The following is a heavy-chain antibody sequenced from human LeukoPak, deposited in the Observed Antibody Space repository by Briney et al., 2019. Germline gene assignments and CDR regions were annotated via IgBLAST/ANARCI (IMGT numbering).Heavy chain of an antibody. Sequence: GRSLRLSCAASGFTFSSYAMHWVRQAPGKGLEWVAVIWYDGSNKYYADSVKGRFTISRDNSKNTLYLQMNSLRAEDTAVYYCARDRDGIAVAGTLDYWGQGTLVTVSS. J-gene: IGHJ4*02. V-gene: IGHV3-33*08. CDR1: GFTFSSYA. D-gene: IGHD6-19*01. CDR3: ARDRDGIAVAGTLDY. CDR2: IWYDGSNK.